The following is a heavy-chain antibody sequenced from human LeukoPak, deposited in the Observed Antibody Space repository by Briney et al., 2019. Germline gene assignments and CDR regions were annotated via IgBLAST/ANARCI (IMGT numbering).Heavy chain of an antibody. J-gene: IGHJ4*02. D-gene: IGHD5-12*01. CDR2: IGSSGSSM. CDR1: GFIFSDYY. Sequence: GGSLRLTCGASGFIFSDYYMSWIRQAPGKGLEWVSYIGSSGSSMYYTDSVKGRFTISRDNAKDSLYLQMNSLRAEDTAVYDCARDPGSGYEEHFDYWGQGTLVTVTS. CDR3: ARDPGSGYEEHFDY. V-gene: IGHV3-11*01.